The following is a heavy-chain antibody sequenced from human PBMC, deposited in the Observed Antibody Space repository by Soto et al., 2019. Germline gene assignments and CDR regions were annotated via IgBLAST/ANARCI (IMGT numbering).Heavy chain of an antibody. Sequence: QVQLVQSGAEVKKPGSSVKVSCKASGGTFSSYAISWVRQAPGQGLEWMGGIIPIFGTANYAQKFQGRVTITADASTSTAYMELRSLRSEDTAVYYCARANYYDSSGYSKPFDYWGQGTLVTVSS. V-gene: IGHV1-69*01. CDR1: GGTFSSYA. CDR3: ARANYYDSSGYSKPFDY. J-gene: IGHJ4*02. CDR2: IIPIFGTA. D-gene: IGHD3-22*01.